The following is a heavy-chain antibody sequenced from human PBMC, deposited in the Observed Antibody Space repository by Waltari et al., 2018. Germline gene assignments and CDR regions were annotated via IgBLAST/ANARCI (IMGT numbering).Heavy chain of an antibody. Sequence: WGWIRQPPRQGLQWIGTISYAGTTYTNPSLRSRLTMSRDTSKNQLALTVGSTTAADTAVYYGATYIGASVGTAAFDVWGQGTMVTVSS. J-gene: IGHJ3*01. D-gene: IGHD5-12*01. CDR2: ISYAGTT. V-gene: IGHV4-39*01. CDR3: ATYIGASVGTAAFDV.